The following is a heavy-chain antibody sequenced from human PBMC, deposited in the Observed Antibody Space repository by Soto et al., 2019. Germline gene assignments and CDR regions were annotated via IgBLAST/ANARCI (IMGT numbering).Heavy chain of an antibody. Sequence: WGSLRLSCGASGFSFSDYWMTWVRQAPGKGLEWVANINEDGSQDHYVDSVKGRFTISRDNVSNSLHLQMNNVRADDTAVYYCAAYRTGTTLRRIDYWGQGTQVTVSS. CDR2: INEDGSQD. CDR1: GFSFSDYW. D-gene: IGHD1-1*01. J-gene: IGHJ4*02. V-gene: IGHV3-7*01. CDR3: AAYRTGTTLRRIDY.